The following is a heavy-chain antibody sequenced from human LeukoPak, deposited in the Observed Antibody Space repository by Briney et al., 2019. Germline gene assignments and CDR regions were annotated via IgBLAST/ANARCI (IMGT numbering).Heavy chain of an antibody. J-gene: IGHJ4*02. Sequence: SETLSLTCAVYGGSFSGYYWSWIRQPPGKGLEWIGEINHSGSTNYNPSLKSRVTISVDTSKNQFSLKLGSVTAADTAVYYCARGMGRWDRRGYSYGPYRGNFDYWGQGTLVTVSS. CDR2: INHSGST. CDR1: GGSFSGYY. V-gene: IGHV4-34*01. CDR3: ARGMGRWDRRGYSYGPYRGNFDY. D-gene: IGHD5-18*01.